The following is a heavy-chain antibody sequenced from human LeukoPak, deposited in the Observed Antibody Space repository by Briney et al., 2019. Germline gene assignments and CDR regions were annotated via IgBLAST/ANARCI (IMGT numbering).Heavy chain of an antibody. CDR3: ARGHPGSYGIDY. CDR1: GGSISSSSYY. CDR2: IYSGGST. V-gene: IGHV3-53*01. J-gene: IGHJ4*02. D-gene: IGHD1-26*01. Sequence: PSETLSLTCTVSGGSISSSSYYMSWVRQAPGKGLEWVSVIYSGGSTYYADSVKGRFTISRDNSKNTLYLQMNSLRAEDTAVYYCARGHPGSYGIDYWGQGTLVTVSS.